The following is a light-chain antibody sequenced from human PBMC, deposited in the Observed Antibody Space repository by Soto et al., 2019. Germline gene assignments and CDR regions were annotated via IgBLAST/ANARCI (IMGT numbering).Light chain of an antibody. Sequence: EIVMTQSPATLSVSPGERATLSCRASQSVSSNLAWYQQKPGQAPRLLIYGASTRATGIPARFSGSGSGTEFTLTISSLLSEDFAVYYCQQYNNWPAITFGQGKRLEIK. CDR3: QQYNNWPAIT. CDR1: QSVSSN. J-gene: IGKJ5*01. CDR2: GAS. V-gene: IGKV3D-15*01.